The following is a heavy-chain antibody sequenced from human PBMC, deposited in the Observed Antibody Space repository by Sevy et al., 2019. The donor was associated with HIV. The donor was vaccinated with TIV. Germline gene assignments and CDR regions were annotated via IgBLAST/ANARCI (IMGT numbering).Heavy chain of an antibody. CDR2: ISRSGFDI. CDR3: GRDPGSMYYYDAYGMDF. J-gene: IGHJ6*02. V-gene: IGHV3-11*01. CDR1: GLILSDHY. Sequence: GGSLRLSCEASGLILSDHYMNWIRQVPGKGLEWVSYISRSGFDIYCADSVRSRFTISRDTAKNLLYLQMNSLRVEDTGVYYCGRDPGSMYYYDAYGMDFWGQGTTVTVSS. D-gene: IGHD2-2*01.